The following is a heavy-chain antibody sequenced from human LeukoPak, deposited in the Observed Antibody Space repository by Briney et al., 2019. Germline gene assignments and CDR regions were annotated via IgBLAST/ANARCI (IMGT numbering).Heavy chain of an antibody. CDR1: GFTFSNYW. CDR2: IEQDGSEK. V-gene: IGHV3-7*01. D-gene: IGHD1-26*01. Sequence: PGGSLRLSCAASGFTFSNYWMSWVRQAPGKGLEWVANIEQDGSEKYYVDSVKGRFTISRDNANNSVYLQMNSLRAEDTALYYCARISGSSKKYFQHWGQGTLVTVSS. J-gene: IGHJ1*01. CDR3: ARISGSSKKYFQH.